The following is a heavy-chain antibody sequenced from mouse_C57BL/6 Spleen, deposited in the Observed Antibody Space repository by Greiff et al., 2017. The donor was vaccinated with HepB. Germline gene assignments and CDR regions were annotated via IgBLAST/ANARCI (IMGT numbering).Heavy chain of an antibody. D-gene: IGHD4-1*01. V-gene: IGHV1-82*01. CDR1: GYAFSSSW. CDR2: IYPGDGDT. Sequence: VQLQQSGPELVKPGASVKISCKASGYAFSSSWMNWVKQRPGKGLEWIGRIYPGDGDTNYNGKFKGKATLTADKSSSTAYMQLSSLTSEDSAVYFCARGTGPYYYAMDYWGQGTSVTVSS. J-gene: IGHJ4*01. CDR3: ARGTGPYYYAMDY.